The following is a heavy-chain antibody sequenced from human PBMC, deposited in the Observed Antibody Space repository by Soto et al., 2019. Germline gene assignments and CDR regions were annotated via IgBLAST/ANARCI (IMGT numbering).Heavy chain of an antibody. V-gene: IGHV4-31*03. Sequence: QVQLQESGPGLVKPSQTLSLTCTVSGGSISSGGYYCSWIRQHPGKVLEWNGYIYYRGNTYYNPALKSRVTISVDTSKNQSSLKLCSVTAAVTAVYYCARDSCGWTGARTHRGQGTLVTVSS. CDR3: ARDSCGWTGARTH. D-gene: IGHD6-19*01. J-gene: IGHJ4*02. CDR2: IYYRGNT. CDR1: GGSISSGGYY.